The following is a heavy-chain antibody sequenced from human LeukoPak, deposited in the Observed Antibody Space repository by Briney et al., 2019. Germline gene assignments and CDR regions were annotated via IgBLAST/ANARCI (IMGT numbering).Heavy chain of an antibody. CDR2: IYYSGST. J-gene: IGHJ4*02. V-gene: IGHV4-39*07. CDR1: GGSISSSSYY. D-gene: IGHD3-22*01. CDR3: ARASGFPPNYFDY. Sequence: EPLSLTCTVSGGSISSSSYYWGWIRQHPGKGLEWIGSIYYSGSTYYNPSLKSRVTISVDTSKNQFSLKLSSVTAADTAVFFCARASGFPPNYFDYWGQGTLVTVSS.